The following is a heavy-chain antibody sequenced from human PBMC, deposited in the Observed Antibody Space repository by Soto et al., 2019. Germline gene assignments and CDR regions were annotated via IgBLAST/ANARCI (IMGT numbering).Heavy chain of an antibody. CDR1: GFTFSSYG. CDR2: IWYDGTKK. V-gene: IGHV3-33*03. CDR3: ARHRIAAAGYFDY. Sequence: QVQLVESGGGVVQPGRSLRLSCVASGFTFSSYGMHWVRQAPGKGLEWVAVIWYDGTKKYYADSVKGRFNISRDNSKRTLSLEMNSLRAEDTAVYYCARHRIAAAGYFDYWGQGPLITVSS. D-gene: IGHD6-13*01. J-gene: IGHJ4*02.